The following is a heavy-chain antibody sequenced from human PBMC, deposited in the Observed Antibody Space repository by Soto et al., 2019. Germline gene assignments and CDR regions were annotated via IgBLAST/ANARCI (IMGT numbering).Heavy chain of an antibody. J-gene: IGHJ4*02. D-gene: IGHD2-8*02. CDR2: ISYDGSNK. V-gene: IGHV3-30-3*01. CDR1: GFTFSSYA. CDR3: ARSGGFVIDY. Sequence: GGPLRLSCAASGFTFSSYAMHWVRQAPGKGLEWVAVISYDGSNKYYADSVKGRFTISRDNSKNTLYLQMNSLRAEDTAVYYCARSGGFVIDYWGQGTLVTVSS.